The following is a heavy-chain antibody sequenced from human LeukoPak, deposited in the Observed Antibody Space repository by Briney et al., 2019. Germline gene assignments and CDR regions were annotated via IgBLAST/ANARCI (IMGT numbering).Heavy chain of an antibody. J-gene: IGHJ3*01. CDR3: ATNMSYCGGDSYPYDAFDV. D-gene: IGHD2-21*02. CDR2: ISPNSGGT. CDR1: VYTFTGYY. Sequence: ASVKVSCKASVYTFTGYYMHWVRQAPGQGLEWMGWISPNSGGTNYAQKFQGRVTMARDTSISTAYMELSRLRSDDTAVYYCATNMSYCGGDSYPYDAFDVWGQGTMVTVSS. V-gene: IGHV1-2*02.